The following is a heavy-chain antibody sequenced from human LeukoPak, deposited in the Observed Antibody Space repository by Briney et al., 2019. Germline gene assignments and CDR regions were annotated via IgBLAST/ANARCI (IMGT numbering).Heavy chain of an antibody. J-gene: IGHJ4*02. D-gene: IGHD6-19*01. CDR2: INHSGST. CDR1: GGSFSGYY. Sequence: PSETLSLTCAVYGGSFSGYYWCWIRQPPGKGLEWIGEINHSGSTNYNPSLKRRVTISVDTSKNQFSLKLSSVTAADTAVYYCARIQQWLAFDYWGQGTLVTVSS. CDR3: ARIQQWLAFDY. V-gene: IGHV4-34*01.